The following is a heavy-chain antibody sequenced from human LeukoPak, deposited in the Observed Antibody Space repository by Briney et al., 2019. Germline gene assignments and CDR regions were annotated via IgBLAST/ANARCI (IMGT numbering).Heavy chain of an antibody. CDR3: ARDRVAAKWYDY. V-gene: IGHV3-21*01. Sequence: GGSLRLSCAASGFTFSSYAMHWVRQAPGKGLEWVSSISSSSSYIYYADSVKGRFTISRDNAKNSLYLQMNSLRAEDTAVYYCARDRVAAKWYDYWGQGTLVTVSS. D-gene: IGHD6-19*01. CDR1: GFTFSSYA. CDR2: ISSSSSYI. J-gene: IGHJ4*02.